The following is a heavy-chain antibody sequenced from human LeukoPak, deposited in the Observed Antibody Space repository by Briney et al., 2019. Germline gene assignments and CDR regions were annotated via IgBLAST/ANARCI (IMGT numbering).Heavy chain of an antibody. CDR3: ARDSEGFRAGGHFDY. V-gene: IGHV4-39*07. D-gene: IGHD3-16*01. CDR2: IYYSGTT. Sequence: PSETLSLTCTVSGGSISSSSYYWGWIRQPPGKGLEWIGSIYYSGTTYYSPSLKGRVTISVDTSKNQFSLKLSSVTAADTAVYYCARDSEGFRAGGHFDYWGQGTLVTVSS. CDR1: GGSISSSSYY. J-gene: IGHJ4*02.